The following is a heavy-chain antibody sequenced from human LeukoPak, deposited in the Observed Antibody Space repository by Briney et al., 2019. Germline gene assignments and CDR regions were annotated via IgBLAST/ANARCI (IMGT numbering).Heavy chain of an antibody. D-gene: IGHD2-2*01. CDR2: MNQDGSEK. CDR3: ARVAGGCSTTNCLFDY. CDR1: GFTFSNYW. Sequence: GGSLRLSCAASGFTFSNYWMSWVRQAPGKGLEWVANMNQDGSEKYYVDSVKGRFTISRDNAKNTLYLQMNSLRVEDTAVYYCARVAGGCSTTNCLFDYWGQGTLVTVSS. V-gene: IGHV3-7*01. J-gene: IGHJ4*02.